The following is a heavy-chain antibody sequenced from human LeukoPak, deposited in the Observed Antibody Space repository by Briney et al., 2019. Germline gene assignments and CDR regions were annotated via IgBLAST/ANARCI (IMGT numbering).Heavy chain of an antibody. CDR3: ARARRDIVVVPAGMDV. D-gene: IGHD2-2*01. CDR2: VSGSGGST. CDR1: GFTFSSYA. V-gene: IGHV3-23*01. J-gene: IGHJ6*01. Sequence: GGSLRLSCAASGFTFSSYAMSWVRQAPGKGMEWVSAVSGSGGSTYYADSVKGRFTISRDNSKNTLYLQMNSLRAEDTAVYYCARARRDIVVVPAGMDVWGKGTTVTVSS.